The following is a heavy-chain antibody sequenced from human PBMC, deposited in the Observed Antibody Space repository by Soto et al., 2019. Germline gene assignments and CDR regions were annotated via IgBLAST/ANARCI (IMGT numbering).Heavy chain of an antibody. V-gene: IGHV4-31*03. CDR3: ARKDSGYADYMDV. D-gene: IGHD5-12*01. J-gene: IGHJ6*03. CDR1: GGSISRGGYY. CDR2: IYYSGST. Sequence: QVQLQESGPGLVKPSQTLSLTCTVSGGSISRGGYYWSWIRQHPGKGLEVIGYIYYSGSTYYNPSLKSRVTISLDTSENQFSLRLSSVTAADTAVYYCARKDSGYADYMDVWGKGTRVTVSS.